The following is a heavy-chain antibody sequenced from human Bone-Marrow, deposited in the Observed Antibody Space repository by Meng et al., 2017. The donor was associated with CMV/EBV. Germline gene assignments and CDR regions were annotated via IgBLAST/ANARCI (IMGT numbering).Heavy chain of an antibody. CDR3: ARGSPLYYDFWSGYYPNYYYYGMDV. J-gene: IGHJ6*02. Sequence: ASVKVSCKASGYTFTSYDINWVRQATGQGLEWMGWMNPNSGNTGYAQKFQGRVTMTRNTSISTAYMELSSLRSEDTAVYYCARGSPLYYDFWSGYYPNYYYYGMDVWGQGTTATVSS. D-gene: IGHD3-3*01. CDR1: GYTFTSYD. CDR2: MNPNSGNT. V-gene: IGHV1-8*01.